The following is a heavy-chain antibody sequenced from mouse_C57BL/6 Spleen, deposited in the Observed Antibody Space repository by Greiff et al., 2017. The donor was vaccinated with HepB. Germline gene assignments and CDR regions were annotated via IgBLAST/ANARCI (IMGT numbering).Heavy chain of an antibody. Sequence: EVQLQQSGAELVRPGASVKLSCTASGFNIKDDYMHWVKQRPEQGLEWIGWIDPENGDTEYASKFQGKATITADTSSNTAYLQLSSLTSEDTAVYYCTTSSPGYFDYWGQGTTLTVSS. J-gene: IGHJ2*01. CDR1: GFNIKDDY. CDR2: IDPENGDT. CDR3: TTSSPGYFDY. V-gene: IGHV14-4*01.